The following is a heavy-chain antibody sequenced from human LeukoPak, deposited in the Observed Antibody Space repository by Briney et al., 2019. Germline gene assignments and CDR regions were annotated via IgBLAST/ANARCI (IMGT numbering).Heavy chain of an antibody. CDR2: IYYSGST. Sequence: SETLSLTCTVSGGSISSGGYYWSWIRQHPGKGLEWIGYIYYSGSTYYNPSLKSRVTISVETSKNQFSLRLSSVTAADTAVYFCARHEGLARPFDYWGQGTLVPVSS. D-gene: IGHD6-19*01. V-gene: IGHV4-31*03. CDR1: GGSISSGGYY. CDR3: ARHEGLARPFDY. J-gene: IGHJ4*02.